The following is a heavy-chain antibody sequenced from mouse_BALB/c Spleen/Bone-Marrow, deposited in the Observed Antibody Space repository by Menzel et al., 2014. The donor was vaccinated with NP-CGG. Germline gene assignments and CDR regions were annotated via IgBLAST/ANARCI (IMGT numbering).Heavy chain of an antibody. D-gene: IGHD2-1*01. Sequence: VKLVESGAELVKPGASVKMSCKASGYTFTSYWMHWVKQRPGQGLEWTGVIDPSDSYTSYNQKFKGKATLTVDTSSSTAYMQLSSLTSEDSAVYYCTRSRDYGNWFAYWGQGTLVTVSA. V-gene: IGHV1S127*01. J-gene: IGHJ3*01. CDR2: IDPSDSYT. CDR1: GYTFTSYW. CDR3: TRSRDYGNWFAY.